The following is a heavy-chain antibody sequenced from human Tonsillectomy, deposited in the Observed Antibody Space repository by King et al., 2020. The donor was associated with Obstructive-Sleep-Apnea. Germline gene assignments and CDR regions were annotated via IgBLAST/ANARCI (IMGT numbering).Heavy chain of an antibody. D-gene: IGHD3-10*01. Sequence: VQLVESVGGVVQPGRSLRLSCAASGFTFSSDDMHWVRQAPGKGLGWVAVISSDGSNKYCAEYVKGRFTISRDNSKNTLYLQMNSLRAEDTAVYYCARDEGWFGELLTPFNYYGMDVWGQGTTVTVSS. CDR1: GFTFSSDD. CDR3: ARDEGWFGELLTPFNYYGMDV. V-gene: IGHV3-30*04. J-gene: IGHJ6*02. CDR2: ISSDGSNK.